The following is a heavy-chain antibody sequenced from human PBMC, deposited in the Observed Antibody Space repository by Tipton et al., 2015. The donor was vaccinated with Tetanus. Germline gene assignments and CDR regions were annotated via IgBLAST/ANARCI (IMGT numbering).Heavy chain of an antibody. J-gene: IGHJ5*02. CDR3: ARHLYGYWFDP. Sequence: TLSLTCSVSGGSISDKKYYWGWIRQPPGKGLEWMASIYFEGSTYYSPSLKTRLTIDGDTAHNLFSLTLTSVTAADTAVYYCARHLYGYWFDPWGQGALVTVSS. CDR1: GGSISDKKYY. V-gene: IGHV4-39*02. D-gene: IGHD2/OR15-2a*01. CDR2: IYFEGST.